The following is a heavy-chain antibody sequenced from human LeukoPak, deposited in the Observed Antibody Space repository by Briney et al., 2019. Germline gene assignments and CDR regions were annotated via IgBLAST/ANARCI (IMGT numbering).Heavy chain of an antibody. CDR1: GFTFSSYW. J-gene: IGHJ3*02. Sequence: GGSLRLSCAASGFTFSSYWMHWVRQAPGKGLVWVSRINSDGSSTSYADSVKGRFTISRDNAKNTLYLQMNSLRAENTAVYYCARVRGTILAFDIWGQGTMVTVSS. CDR2: INSDGSST. V-gene: IGHV3-74*01. D-gene: IGHD1-1*01. CDR3: ARVRGTILAFDI.